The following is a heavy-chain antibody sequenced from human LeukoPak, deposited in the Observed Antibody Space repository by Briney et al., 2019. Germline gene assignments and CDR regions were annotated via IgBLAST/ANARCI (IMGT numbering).Heavy chain of an antibody. CDR1: GGSFSGYY. CDR3: VREVFDSSGYYNNWFDP. Sequence: PSETLSLTCAVYGGSFSGYYWSWIRQPPGKGLEWIGEINHSGSTNYNPSHKSRVTISVDTSKNQFSLRLTSVTAADTAVYYCVREVFDSSGYYNNWFDPWGQGTLVTVSS. J-gene: IGHJ5*02. D-gene: IGHD3-22*01. V-gene: IGHV4-34*01. CDR2: INHSGST.